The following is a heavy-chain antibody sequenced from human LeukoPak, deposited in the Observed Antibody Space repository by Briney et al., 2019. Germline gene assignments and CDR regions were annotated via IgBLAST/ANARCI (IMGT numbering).Heavy chain of an antibody. CDR1: GFTFSSYS. CDR3: ARDRQIVATTTYFDY. Sequence: GGSLRLSCAASGFTFSSYSMNWVRQAPGKGLEWVSSISSSSSYIYYADSVKGRFTISRDNAKNSLYLQMNSLRAEDTAVYYCARDRQIVATTTYFDYWAQGPLVTVSS. D-gene: IGHD5-12*01. CDR2: ISSSSSYI. V-gene: IGHV3-21*01. J-gene: IGHJ4*02.